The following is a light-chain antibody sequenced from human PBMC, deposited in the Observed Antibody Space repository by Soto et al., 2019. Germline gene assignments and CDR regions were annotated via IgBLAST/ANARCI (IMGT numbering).Light chain of an antibody. CDR1: QNIGSW. CDR3: QQYNTYWT. J-gene: IGKJ1*01. CDR2: DVS. Sequence: DIQMTQFPSTLSASVGDRVTITCRASQNIGSWLAWYQQKPVKAPKVLIYDVSNLETGVTSRFSGSGSGTEFTLTISSLQPDDFATYDYQQYNTYWTFGQGTKVEIK. V-gene: IGKV1-5*01.